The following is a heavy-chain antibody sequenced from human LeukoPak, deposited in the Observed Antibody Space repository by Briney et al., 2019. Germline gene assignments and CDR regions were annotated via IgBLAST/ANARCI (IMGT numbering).Heavy chain of an antibody. Sequence: SETLSLTCAVSGGSISSGGYSWSWIRQPPGKGLEWIGYIYHSGSTYYNPSLKSRVTISVDRSKNQFSLKLSSVTAADTAVYYCARFLYGNWFDPWGQGTLVTVSS. CDR1: GGSISSGGYS. CDR3: ARFLYGNWFDP. J-gene: IGHJ5*02. V-gene: IGHV4-30-2*01. CDR2: IYHSGST. D-gene: IGHD3-10*01.